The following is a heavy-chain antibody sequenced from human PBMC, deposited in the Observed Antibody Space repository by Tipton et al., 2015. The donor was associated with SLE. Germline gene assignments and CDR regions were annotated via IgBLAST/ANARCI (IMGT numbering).Heavy chain of an antibody. Sequence: SLRLSCAASGFTFDDYAMHWVRQAPGKGLEWVAVIWYDGSNKYYADSVKGRFTISRDNSKKTLYLQMNSLRAEDTAVYYCARDSSSGGIIDYWGQGTLVTVSS. CDR2: IWYDGSNK. J-gene: IGHJ4*02. CDR1: GFTFDDYA. V-gene: IGHV3-33*08. CDR3: ARDSSSGGIIDY. D-gene: IGHD6-19*01.